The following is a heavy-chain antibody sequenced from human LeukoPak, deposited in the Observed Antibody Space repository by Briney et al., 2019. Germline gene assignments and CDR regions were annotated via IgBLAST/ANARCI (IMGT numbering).Heavy chain of an antibody. CDR1: GFTFNSYA. V-gene: IGHV3-23*01. D-gene: IGHD3-9*01. Sequence: GGSLRLSCEASGFTFNSYAMSWVRQAPGKGLEWVSTVSGRGADAYYADSVKGRFTISRDNSKNTLYLQMNSLRLDDTAIFYCAKSGILPPLDHWGQGTLVTVSS. CDR3: AKSGILPPLDH. CDR2: VSGRGADA. J-gene: IGHJ4*02.